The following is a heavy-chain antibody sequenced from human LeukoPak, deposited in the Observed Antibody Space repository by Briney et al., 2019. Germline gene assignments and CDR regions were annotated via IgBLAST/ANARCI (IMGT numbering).Heavy chain of an antibody. CDR2: IYHSGST. V-gene: IGHV4-30-2*01. CDR1: GGSISSGGYY. Sequence: SETLSLTCTVSGGSISSGGYYWSWIRQPPGKGLEWIGYIYHSGSTYYNPSLKSRVTISVDRSKNQFSLKLSSVTAADTAVYYCAQGNGAQEDYWGQGTLVTVSS. J-gene: IGHJ4*02. CDR3: AQGNGAQEDY. D-gene: IGHD1-1*01.